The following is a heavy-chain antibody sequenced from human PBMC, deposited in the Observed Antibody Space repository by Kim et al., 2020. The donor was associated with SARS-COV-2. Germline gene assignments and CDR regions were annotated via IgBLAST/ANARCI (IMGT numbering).Heavy chain of an antibody. D-gene: IGHD5-18*01. Sequence: GGSLRLSCAASGFTFISYGMHWVRQAPGKGLEWVAVISYDGSNKYYADSVKGRFTISRDNSKNTLYLQMNSLRAEDTAVYYCAKDQPSYGTGFDYWGQGTLVTVSS. V-gene: IGHV3-30*18. CDR2: ISYDGSNK. J-gene: IGHJ4*02. CDR3: AKDQPSYGTGFDY. CDR1: GFTFISYG.